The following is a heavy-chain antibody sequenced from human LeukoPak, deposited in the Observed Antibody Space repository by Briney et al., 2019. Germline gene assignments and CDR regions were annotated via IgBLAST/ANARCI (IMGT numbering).Heavy chain of an antibody. CDR3: ASSYDYVWGSYRPFDY. CDR1: GFTFSSYA. J-gene: IGHJ4*02. CDR2: ISYDGSNK. Sequence: PGGSLRLSCAASGFTFSSYAMHWVRQAPGKGLEWVAVISYDGSNKYYADSVKGRFTISRDNSKNTLYLQMNSLRAEDTAVYYCASSYDYVWGSYRPFDYWGQGTLVTVSS. V-gene: IGHV3-30*04. D-gene: IGHD3-16*02.